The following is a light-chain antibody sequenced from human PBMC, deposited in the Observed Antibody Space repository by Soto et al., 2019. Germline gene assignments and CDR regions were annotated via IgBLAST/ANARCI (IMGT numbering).Light chain of an antibody. V-gene: IGLV2-14*01. CDR1: NSDVGGYNY. CDR2: EVS. CDR3: SSYTSSSTLVV. Sequence: QSALTQPASVSGSPGQSITISCTGTNSDVGGYNYVSWYQQHPGKAPKLMIFEVSNRPSGISVRFSGSRSGNTASLTISGLQAEDEADYYCSSYTSSSTLVVFGGGTKVTVL. J-gene: IGLJ2*01.